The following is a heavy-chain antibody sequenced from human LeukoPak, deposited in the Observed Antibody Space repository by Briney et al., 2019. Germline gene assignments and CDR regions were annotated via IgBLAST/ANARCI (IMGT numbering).Heavy chain of an antibody. CDR1: GGSISSYY. V-gene: IGHV4-59*01. CDR3: ARSYCGGGSCGAFDI. J-gene: IGHJ3*02. D-gene: IGHD2-15*01. CDR2: ISYSGIT. Sequence: PSEALSLTCTVSGGSISSYYWCWIRQHPGKGVEWFGYISYSGITNYNPSLKSRVTISVDTSKNQFSLRLSSVTAADTAVYYCARSYCGGGSCGAFDIWGQGTMVTVSS.